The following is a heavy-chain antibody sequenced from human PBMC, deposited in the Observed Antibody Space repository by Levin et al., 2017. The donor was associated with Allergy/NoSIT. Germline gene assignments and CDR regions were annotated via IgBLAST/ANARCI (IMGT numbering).Heavy chain of an antibody. CDR2: IWYDGSNK. CDR3: ARGYSVTTIWYYYYGMDV. J-gene: IGHJ6*02. D-gene: IGHD4-11*01. CDR1: GFTFSSYG. V-gene: IGHV3-33*01. Sequence: GESLKISCAASGFTFSSYGMHWVRQAPGKGLEWVAVIWYDGSNKYYADSVKGRFTISRDNSKNTLYLQMNSLRAEDTAVYYCARGYSVTTIWYYYYGMDVWGQGTTVTVSS.